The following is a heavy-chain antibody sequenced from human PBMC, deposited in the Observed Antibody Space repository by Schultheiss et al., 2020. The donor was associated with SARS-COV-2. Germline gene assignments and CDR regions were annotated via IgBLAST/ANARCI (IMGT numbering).Heavy chain of an antibody. CDR2: IYYSGST. Sequence: SQTLSLTCTVSGGSISSYYWSWIRQPPGKGLEWIGYIYYSGSTNYNPSLKSRVTISVDTSKNQFSLKLSSVTAADTAVYYCARVPRSPFAAVKQWLFDYWGQGSLVTVSS. CDR3: ARVPRSPFAAVKQWLFDY. CDR1: GGSISSYY. V-gene: IGHV4-59*01. D-gene: IGHD6-19*01. J-gene: IGHJ4*02.